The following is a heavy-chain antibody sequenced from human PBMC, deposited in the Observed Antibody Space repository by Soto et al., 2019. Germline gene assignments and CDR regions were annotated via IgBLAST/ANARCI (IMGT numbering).Heavy chain of an antibody. CDR1: GGSFSGYY. Sequence: QVQLQQWGAGLLKPSETLSLTCAVYGGSFSGYYWSWIRQPPGKGLEWIGEINHSGSTNYNPSLKGRVPISVDTSKNQFSLKLSSVTAADTAVYYCAREMVRGAERYYYYYGMDVWGQGTTVTVSS. CDR3: AREMVRGAERYYYYYGMDV. J-gene: IGHJ6*02. V-gene: IGHV4-34*01. CDR2: INHSGST. D-gene: IGHD3-10*01.